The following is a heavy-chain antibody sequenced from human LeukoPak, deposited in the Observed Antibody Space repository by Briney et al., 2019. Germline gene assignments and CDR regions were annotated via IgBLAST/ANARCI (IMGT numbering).Heavy chain of an antibody. CDR3: AKDENGLFDWDYDAFDI. V-gene: IGHV3-9*01. CDR1: GFTFDDYA. Sequence: PGRSLRLSCAASGFTFDDYAMHWVRQAPGKGLEWVSGISWNSGSIGYADSVKGRFTISRDNAKNSLYLQMNSLRAEDTALYYCAKDENGLFDWDYDAFDIWGQGTMVTVSS. D-gene: IGHD3-9*01. CDR2: ISWNSGSI. J-gene: IGHJ3*02.